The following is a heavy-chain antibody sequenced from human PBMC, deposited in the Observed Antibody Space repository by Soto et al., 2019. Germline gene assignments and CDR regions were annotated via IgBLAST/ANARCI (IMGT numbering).Heavy chain of an antibody. Sequence: GGTGRVSGKGSRYTFTGYYMHWGRHAPRQGLEWLGLINPNTGCTNYAQKVQGRVPMTRDTSISTAYMELSRLRSDDTAVYYCARAPVDIVATDVPRRYYYYYYGMDVWGQRTTVTVS. CDR2: INPNTGCT. D-gene: IGHD5-12*01. CDR1: RYTFTGYY. CDR3: ARAPVDIVATDVPRRYYYYYYGMDV. J-gene: IGHJ6*01. V-gene: IGHV1-2*02.